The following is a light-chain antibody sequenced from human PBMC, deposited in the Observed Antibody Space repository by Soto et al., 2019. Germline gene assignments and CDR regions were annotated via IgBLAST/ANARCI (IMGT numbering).Light chain of an antibody. CDR2: GAY. V-gene: IGKV3-20*01. CDR1: QSVTNNF. CDR3: QQYGTPLFT. Sequence: IVLTQSPGTLSLSPGERATLSCGASQSVTNNFLAWYQQKPGQAPSLLLYGAYSRPTGVPDRFSGSGSGTDLAFTISRLEPGDYAVYYCQQYGTPLFTFGPGTKVDIK. J-gene: IGKJ3*01.